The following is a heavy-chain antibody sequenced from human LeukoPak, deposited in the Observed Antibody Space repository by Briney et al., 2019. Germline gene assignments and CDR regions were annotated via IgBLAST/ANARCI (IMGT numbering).Heavy chain of an antibody. J-gene: IGHJ5*02. CDR3: ARGHDDSSGYYYFDWFDP. D-gene: IGHD3-22*01. V-gene: IGHV4-34*01. CDR1: GGSFSGYY. Sequence: SETLSLTRAVYGGSFSGYYWSWIRQPPGKGLEWIGEINHSGSTNYNPSLKSRVTISVDTSKNQFSLKLSSVTAADTAVYYCARGHDDSSGYYYFDWFDPWGQGTLVTVSS. CDR2: INHSGST.